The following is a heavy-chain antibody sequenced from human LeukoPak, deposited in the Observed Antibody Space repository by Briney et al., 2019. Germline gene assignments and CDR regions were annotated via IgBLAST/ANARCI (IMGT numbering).Heavy chain of an antibody. V-gene: IGHV4-39*07. J-gene: IGHJ6*03. Sequence: PSETLSLTCTVSGGSISSSSYYWGWIRQPPGKGLEWIGSIYYSGSTYYNPSLKSRVTISVDTSKNQFSLKLSSVTAADTAVYYCARDDIVEVPAGRYYYYMDVWGKGTTVTVSS. D-gene: IGHD2-2*01. CDR1: GGSISSSSYY. CDR3: ARDDIVEVPAGRYYYYMDV. CDR2: IYYSGST.